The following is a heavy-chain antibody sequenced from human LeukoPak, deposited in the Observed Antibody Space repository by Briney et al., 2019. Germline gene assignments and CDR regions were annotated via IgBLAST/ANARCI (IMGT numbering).Heavy chain of an antibody. D-gene: IGHD4-23*01. J-gene: IGHJ4*02. CDR2: ISYDGSNK. CDR3: ARDHDGGNSGFFDY. V-gene: IGHV3-30*03. Sequence: GGSLRLSCEASGLTLSTYWIHWVRQAPGKGLEWVAVISYDGSNKYYADSVKGRFTISRDNSKNTLYLQMTSLRAEDTAVYYCARDHDGGNSGFFDYWGQGTLVTVSA. CDR1: GLTLSTYW.